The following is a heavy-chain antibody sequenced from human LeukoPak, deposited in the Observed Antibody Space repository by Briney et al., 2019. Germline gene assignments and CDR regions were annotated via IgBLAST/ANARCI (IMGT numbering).Heavy chain of an antibody. V-gene: IGHV4-39*07. CDR1: GASVNSGDYY. J-gene: IGHJ3*02. CDR3: ARGRIGGAFDI. D-gene: IGHD3-16*01. Sequence: SETLSLTCTVSGASVNSGDYYWSWIRQPPGKGLEWFGGLYYTGSTYYNPSLKSRVTISVDTSNNQFSLKLSSVTAADTAVYYCARGRIGGAFDIWGQGTMVTVSS. CDR2: LYYTGST.